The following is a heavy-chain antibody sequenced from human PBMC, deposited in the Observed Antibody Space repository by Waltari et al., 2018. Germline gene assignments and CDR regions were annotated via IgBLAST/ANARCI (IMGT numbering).Heavy chain of an antibody. Sequence: QVQLVQSGAEVKKPGSSVKVSCKASGGTFSSYTISWVRQAPGQGLEWMGRIIPILGIANYAQKFQGRVTITADKSTSTAYMELSSLRSEDTAVYYCARDQGSSNYYYGMDVWGQGTTVTVSS. D-gene: IGHD6-6*01. V-gene: IGHV1-69*08. CDR2: IIPILGIA. CDR3: ARDQGSSNYYYGMDV. J-gene: IGHJ6*02. CDR1: GGTFSSYT.